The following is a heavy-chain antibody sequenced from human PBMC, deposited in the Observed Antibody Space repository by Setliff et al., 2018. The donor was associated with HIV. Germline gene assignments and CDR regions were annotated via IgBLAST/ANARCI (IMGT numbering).Heavy chain of an antibody. CDR3: AREGKYCSNDNCYSLGAFDL. Sequence: PGGSLRLSCTASGFIVSENYMSWVRQAPGKGLEWVSVIYSGGSTYYADSVRGRFTISRDNSKNTLYLQMNTLRAEDTAVYYCAREGKYCSNDNCYSLGAFDLWGQGTMVTVSS. V-gene: IGHV3-53*01. CDR2: IYSGGST. CDR1: GFIVSENY. J-gene: IGHJ3*01. D-gene: IGHD2-8*01.